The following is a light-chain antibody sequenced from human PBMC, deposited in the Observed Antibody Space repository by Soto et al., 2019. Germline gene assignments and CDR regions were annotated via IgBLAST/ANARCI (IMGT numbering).Light chain of an antibody. CDR2: GAS. CDR1: KSVSSN. J-gene: IGKJ5*01. Sequence: EIVMTQSPATLSVSPGERATLSFRARKSVSSNLAWYQQKPGQAPRLLLHGASTRATGIPVRFSGSGFGTEFTLTISSLQSEDFAVYYCQQYKNWPLFGQGTRLEIK. CDR3: QQYKNWPL. V-gene: IGKV3-15*01.